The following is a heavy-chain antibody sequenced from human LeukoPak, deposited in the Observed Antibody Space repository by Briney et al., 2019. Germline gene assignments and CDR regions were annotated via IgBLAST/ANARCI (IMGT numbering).Heavy chain of an antibody. D-gene: IGHD5-18*01. Sequence: ASVKVSCKASGYTFTSYYMHWVRQAPGQGLEWMGIINPSGGSTSYAQKFQGRFTMTRDTSTSTVYMALSSLRSEDTAVYYCARDLGYSYGYVSYYGMDVWGQGTTVTVSS. CDR2: INPSGGST. V-gene: IGHV1-46*01. CDR1: GYTFTSYY. J-gene: IGHJ6*02. CDR3: ARDLGYSYGYVSYYGMDV.